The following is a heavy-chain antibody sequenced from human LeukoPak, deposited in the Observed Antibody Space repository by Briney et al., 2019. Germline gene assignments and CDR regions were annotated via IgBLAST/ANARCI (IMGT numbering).Heavy chain of an antibody. J-gene: IGHJ5*02. CDR2: ISHDGSNK. Sequence: GGSLRLSCAASGFTFSSYAMHWVRQAPGKGLEWVAVISHDGSNKYYADSVKGRFTISRENAKSSLYLQMNSLRAGDTAVYYCARGVSNGYDPWGQGTLVTVSS. CDR3: ARGVSNGYDP. V-gene: IGHV3-30*14. CDR1: GFTFSSYA.